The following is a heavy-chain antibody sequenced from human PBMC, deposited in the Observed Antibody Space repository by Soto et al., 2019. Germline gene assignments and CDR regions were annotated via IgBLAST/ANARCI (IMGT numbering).Heavy chain of an antibody. CDR3: TTGANYYYGSGSYYNVPLDY. Sequence: GGSLRLSCAASGFTFSNAWMNWVRQAPGKGLEWVGRIKSKTDGGTTDYAAPVKGRFTISRDDSKNTLYLQMNSLKTEDTAVYYCTTGANYYYGSGSYYNVPLDYWGQGTLVTVSS. CDR1: GFTFSNAW. J-gene: IGHJ4*02. CDR2: IKSKTDGGTT. D-gene: IGHD3-10*01. V-gene: IGHV3-15*07.